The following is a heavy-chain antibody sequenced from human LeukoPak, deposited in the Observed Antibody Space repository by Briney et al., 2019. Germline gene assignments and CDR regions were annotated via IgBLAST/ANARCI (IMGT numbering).Heavy chain of an antibody. D-gene: IGHD2-15*01. Sequence: GGSLRLSCAASGFTVSSNYMSWVRQAPGKGLEWVSVTHSGGSTYYADSVKGRFTISRDNSKNTLYLQMNSLRAEDTAVYYCAKDDCSGGSCYSDYWGQGTLVTVSS. J-gene: IGHJ4*02. CDR1: GFTVSSNY. CDR3: AKDDCSGGSCYSDY. CDR2: THSGGST. V-gene: IGHV3-53*01.